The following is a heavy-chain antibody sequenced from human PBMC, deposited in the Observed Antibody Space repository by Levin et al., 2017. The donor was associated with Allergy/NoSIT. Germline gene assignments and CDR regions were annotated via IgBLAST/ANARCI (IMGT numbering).Heavy chain of an antibody. J-gene: IGHJ6*04. CDR3: ARGLIVVVPAAPNPMDV. D-gene: IGHD2-2*01. CDR2: ISYDGSNK. V-gene: IGHV3-30-3*01. CDR1: GFTFSSYA. Sequence: GGSLRLSCAASGFTFSSYAMHWVRQAPGKGLEWVAVISYDGSNKYYADSVKGRFTISRDNSKNTLYLQMNSLRAEDTAVYYCARGLIVVVPAAPNPMDVWGKGTTVTVSS.